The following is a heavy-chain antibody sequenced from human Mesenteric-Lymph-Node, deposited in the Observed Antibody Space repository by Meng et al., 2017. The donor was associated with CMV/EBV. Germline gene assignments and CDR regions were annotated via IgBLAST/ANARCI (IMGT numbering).Heavy chain of an antibody. CDR3: ARDVPDLGFDY. CDR2: IYSGGST. Sequence: GESLKISCAASGFTFSNAWMSWVRQAPGKGLEWVSVIYSGGSTFYADSVRGRFTISRDNSKNMVYLQMNSLRAEDTAIYYCARDVPDLGFDYWGQGTLVTVS. D-gene: IGHD1-14*01. J-gene: IGHJ4*02. V-gene: IGHV3-53*05. CDR1: GFTFSNAW.